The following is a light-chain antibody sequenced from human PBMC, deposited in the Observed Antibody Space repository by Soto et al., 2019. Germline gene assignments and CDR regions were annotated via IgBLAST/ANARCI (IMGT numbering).Light chain of an antibody. CDR1: QSISSKY. J-gene: IGKJ4*01. CDR3: QQVLT. Sequence: EIVLTQSPGTLSLSPGESATLSCRASQSISSKYLTWYQQKPGQAPRLLIYGASSRATGFPDRFSGSGSGTDFTLTISRLEPEDSAVYYGQQVLTFGGGTKVEIK. CDR2: GAS. V-gene: IGKV3-20*01.